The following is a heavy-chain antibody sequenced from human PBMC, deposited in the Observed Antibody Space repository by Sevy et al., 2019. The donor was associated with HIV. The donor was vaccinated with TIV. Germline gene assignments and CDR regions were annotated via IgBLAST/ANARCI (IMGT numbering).Heavy chain of an antibody. D-gene: IGHD4-17*01. V-gene: IGHV3-11*01. Sequence: GGSLRLSCAASGFILSDYYMSWVRQAPGKGLEWVSYISGSGDDTIYYADSVKGRFTISRDNTKNSLYLQMNSLRAEDTAVDYCARDHVKDGDLGDYYYYAMDVWGQGTTVTVSS. J-gene: IGHJ6*02. CDR2: ISGSGDDTI. CDR1: GFILSDYY. CDR3: ARDHVKDGDLGDYYYYAMDV.